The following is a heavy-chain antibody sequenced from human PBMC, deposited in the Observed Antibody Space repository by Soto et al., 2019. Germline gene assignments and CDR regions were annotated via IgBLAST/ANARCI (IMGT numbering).Heavy chain of an antibody. V-gene: IGHV5-10-1*01. CDR3: ARQDSSGWQRSYDY. CDR1: GYSFTSYW. CDR2: IDPSDSYT. Sequence: ASLKISCQGSGYSFTSYWISWVRQMPGKGLEWMGRIDPSDSYTNYSPSFQGHVTLSADKSISTAYLQGITLKASDTAMYYWARQDSSGWQRSYDYWGQGTLVTVSS. D-gene: IGHD6-19*01. J-gene: IGHJ4*02.